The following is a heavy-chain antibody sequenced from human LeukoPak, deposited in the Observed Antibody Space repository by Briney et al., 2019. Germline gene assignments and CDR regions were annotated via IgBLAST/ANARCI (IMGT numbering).Heavy chain of an antibody. CDR1: GGSISSSSYY. J-gene: IGHJ4*02. Sequence: SETLSLTCTVPGGSISSSSYYWGWIRQPPGKGLEWIGSIYYSGSTYYNPSLKSRVTISVDTSKNQFSLKLSSVTAADTAVYYCARGIRGVYDLIVVVTATFAGFDYWGQGTLVTVSS. D-gene: IGHD2-21*02. V-gene: IGHV4-39*07. CDR3: ARGIRGVYDLIVVVTATFAGFDY. CDR2: IYYSGST.